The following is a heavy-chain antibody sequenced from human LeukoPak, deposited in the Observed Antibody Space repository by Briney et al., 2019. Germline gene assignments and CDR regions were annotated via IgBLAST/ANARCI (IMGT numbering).Heavy chain of an antibody. CDR3: AKDRVTAAGYYFEY. J-gene: IGHJ4*02. D-gene: IGHD6-13*01. Sequence: GGSLRLSCAASGFTVSYNYMSWVRQAPGKGLEWVSVIYRCDRTYYTDSVKGRFTISRDKSKDTLCVQMNSLRAEDTAVYYCAKDRVTAAGYYFEYWGQGTLVTVSS. CDR2: IYRCDRT. V-gene: IGHV3-66*01. CDR1: GFTVSYNY.